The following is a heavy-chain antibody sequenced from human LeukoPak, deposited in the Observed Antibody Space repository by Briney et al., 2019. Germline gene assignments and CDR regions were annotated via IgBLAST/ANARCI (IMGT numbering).Heavy chain of an antibody. CDR1: GGSISSGGYY. Sequence: SETLSLTCAVSGGSISSGGYYWSWIRQPPGKGLEWIGYIYHSGSTYYNPSLKSRVTISVDTSKNQFSLKLTSVTAADTAVYYCARVGADNWNYQGFDYWGQGTLVTVSS. D-gene: IGHD1-7*01. CDR3: ARVGADNWNYQGFDY. CDR2: IYHSGST. V-gene: IGHV4-30-2*01. J-gene: IGHJ4*02.